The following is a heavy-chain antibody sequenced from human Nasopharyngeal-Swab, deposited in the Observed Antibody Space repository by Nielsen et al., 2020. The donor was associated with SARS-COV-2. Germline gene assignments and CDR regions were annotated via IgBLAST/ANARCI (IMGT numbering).Heavy chain of an antibody. CDR2: ISYDGSNK. CDR1: GFTFSSYA. J-gene: IGHJ2*01. D-gene: IGHD2-21*02. V-gene: IGHV3-30-3*01. Sequence: GGSLRLSCAASGFTFSSYAMHWVRPAPGKGLEWVAVISYDGSNKYYADSVKGRFTISRDNSKNTLYLQMNSLRAEDTAVYYCARGGLLELGFYWYFDLWGRGTLVTVSS. CDR3: ARGGLLELGFYWYFDL.